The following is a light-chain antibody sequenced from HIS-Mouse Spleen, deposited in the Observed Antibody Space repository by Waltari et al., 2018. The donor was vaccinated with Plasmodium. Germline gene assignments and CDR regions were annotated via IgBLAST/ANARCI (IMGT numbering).Light chain of an antibody. J-gene: IGLJ3*02. CDR1: SSDVGSYNL. CDR2: EGR. CDR3: CSYAGSSTFV. V-gene: IGLV2-23*03. Sequence: QSALTKPASVSGSPGQSITIPCTGTSSDVGSYNLVSWYQQPPGKAPKLMIYEGRKRPSGVSNPFSGSKSGNTASLTISGLQAEDEADYYCCSYAGSSTFVFGGGTKLTVL.